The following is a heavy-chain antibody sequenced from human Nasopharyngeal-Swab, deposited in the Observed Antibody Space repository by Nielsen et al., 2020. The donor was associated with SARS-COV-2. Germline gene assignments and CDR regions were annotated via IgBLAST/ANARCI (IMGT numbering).Heavy chain of an antibody. Sequence: GGSLRLSCAASEFTFRTYAMSWVRQAPGKGLEWVSAIGGVGSPTCYADSVKGRFTIPRDNSKNMLFLQMNSLTADDTAVYYCAKHSPHSPPGDRVFDYWGQGTLVTVSS. CDR1: EFTFRTYA. V-gene: IGHV3-23*01. CDR3: AKHSPHSPPGDRVFDY. J-gene: IGHJ4*02. CDR2: IGGVGSPT. D-gene: IGHD7-27*01.